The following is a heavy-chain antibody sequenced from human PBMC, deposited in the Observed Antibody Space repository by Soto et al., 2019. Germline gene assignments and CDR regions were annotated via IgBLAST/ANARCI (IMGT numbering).Heavy chain of an antibody. CDR3: AKDPSTGSADY. CDR2: ISGGGFDT. V-gene: IGHV3-23*01. CDR1: GFTFSDYA. J-gene: IGHJ4*02. D-gene: IGHD3-9*01. Sequence: PGGSLRLSCAPSGFTFSDYAMSWVRQAPGKGLEWVSTISGGGFDTHYADSVKGRFTISRDNVKDTLYIQMNSLRVEDTAVYYCAKDPSTGSADYWGQGTLVTAPQ.